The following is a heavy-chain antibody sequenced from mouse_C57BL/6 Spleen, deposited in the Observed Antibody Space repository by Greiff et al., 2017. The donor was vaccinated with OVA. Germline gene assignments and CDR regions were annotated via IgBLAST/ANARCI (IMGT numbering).Heavy chain of an antibody. V-gene: IGHV1-4*01. Sequence: VQLHQSGAELARPGASVKMSCKASGYTFTSYTMHWVKQRPGQGLEWIGYINPSSGCTKYNQKFKDKATLTADKSSSTAYMQLSSLTSEDSAVYYCARHFSTTVVAPDYWGQGTTLTVSS. J-gene: IGHJ2*01. CDR1: GYTFTSYT. D-gene: IGHD1-1*01. CDR3: ARHFSTTVVAPDY. CDR2: INPSSGCT.